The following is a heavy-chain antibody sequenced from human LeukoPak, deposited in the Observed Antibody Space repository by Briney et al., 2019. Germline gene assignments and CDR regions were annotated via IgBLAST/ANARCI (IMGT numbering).Heavy chain of an antibody. Sequence: SETLPLTCTVSGGSISSYYWSWIRQPPGKGLEWIGYIYYSGSTYYNPSLKSRVTISVDTSKNQFSLKLSSVTAADTAVYYCARGICSGGSCYFGISGNWFDPWGQGTLVTVSS. CDR1: GGSISSYY. CDR3: ARGICSGGSCYFGISGNWFDP. J-gene: IGHJ5*02. D-gene: IGHD2-15*01. CDR2: IYYSGST. V-gene: IGHV4-30-4*01.